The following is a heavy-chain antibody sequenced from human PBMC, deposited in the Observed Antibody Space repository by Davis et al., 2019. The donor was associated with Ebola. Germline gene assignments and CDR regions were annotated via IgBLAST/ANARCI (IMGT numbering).Heavy chain of an antibody. D-gene: IGHD3-10*01. J-gene: IGHJ5*02. V-gene: IGHV1-18*01. CDR3: ARVRYVSGFDP. CDR2: ISAYNGNT. CDR1: GGTFSSYA. Sequence: ASVKVSCKASGGTFSSYAISWVRQAPGQGLEWMGWISAYNGNTNYAQKLQGRVTMTTDTSTSTAYMELRSLRSEDTAVYYCARVRYVSGFDPWGQGTLVTVSS.